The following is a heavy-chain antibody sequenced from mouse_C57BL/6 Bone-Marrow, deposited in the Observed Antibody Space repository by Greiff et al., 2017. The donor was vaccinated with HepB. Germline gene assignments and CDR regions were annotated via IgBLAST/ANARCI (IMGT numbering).Heavy chain of an antibody. Sequence: DVQLVESGGGLVQPKGSLKLSCAASGFTFNTYAMHWVRQAPGKGLEWVARIRSKSSNYATYYADSVKDRFTISRDDSQSMLYLQMNNLKTEDTAMYYCVRDLPTVGYFDVWGTGTTVTVSS. CDR2: IRSKSSNYAT. V-gene: IGHV10-3*01. CDR3: VRDLPTVGYFDV. J-gene: IGHJ1*03. D-gene: IGHD1-1*01. CDR1: GFTFNTYA.